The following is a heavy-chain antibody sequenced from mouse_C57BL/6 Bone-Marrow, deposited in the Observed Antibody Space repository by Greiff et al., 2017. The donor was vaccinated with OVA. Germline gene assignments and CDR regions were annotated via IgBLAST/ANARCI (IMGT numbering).Heavy chain of an antibody. Sequence: QVHVKQSGPGLVQPSQILSITCTVSGFSLTSYGLHWVRQSPGKGLEWLVVIWSSGSTDYNAAFISRLSISKDNSTSQVFFKMNSLQADDTAIYYCARNYYGSSPFAYWGQGTMVTVSA. CDR1: GFSLTSYG. J-gene: IGHJ3*01. V-gene: IGHV2-2*01. CDR2: IWSSGST. D-gene: IGHD1-1*01. CDR3: ARNYYGSSPFAY.